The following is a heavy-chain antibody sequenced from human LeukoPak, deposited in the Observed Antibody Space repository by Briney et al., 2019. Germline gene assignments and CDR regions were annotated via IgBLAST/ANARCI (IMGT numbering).Heavy chain of an antibody. Sequence: GRSLRLSCAASRFTFSGYGMHWVRQAPGKGLEWVAVIWFDGNTKFYADSVKGRFTISRDNSKNTLYLQMNSLRAEDTAVYYCAGDMYDFWSGYYLPDYWGQGTLVTVSS. J-gene: IGHJ4*02. CDR2: IWFDGNTK. CDR1: RFTFSGYG. CDR3: AGDMYDFWSGYYLPDY. D-gene: IGHD3-3*01. V-gene: IGHV3-33*01.